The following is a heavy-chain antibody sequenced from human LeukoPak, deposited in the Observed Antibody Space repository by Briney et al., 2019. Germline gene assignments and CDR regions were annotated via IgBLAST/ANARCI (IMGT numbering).Heavy chain of an antibody. Sequence: SETLSLTCAVYGGSFSGYYWSWLRQPPGKGLEWIGEINHSGSTNYNPSLMSRVTISVDTFKSQFSLKLSSVTAADTAVYYCARRLWSGYDVYAFDIWGQGTMVTVSS. CDR1: GGSFSGYY. D-gene: IGHD5-12*01. CDR2: INHSGST. J-gene: IGHJ3*02. V-gene: IGHV4-34*01. CDR3: ARRLWSGYDVYAFDI.